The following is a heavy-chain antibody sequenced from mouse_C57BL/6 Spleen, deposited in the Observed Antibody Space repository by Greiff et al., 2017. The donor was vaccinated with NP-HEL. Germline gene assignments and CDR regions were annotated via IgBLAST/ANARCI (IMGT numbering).Heavy chain of an antibody. V-gene: IGHV1-61*01. J-gene: IGHJ1*03. CDR2: IYPSDSET. CDR3: ARGGYDYDRYFDV. CDR1: GYTFTSYW. D-gene: IGHD2-4*01. Sequence: QVQLQQPGAELVRPGSSVKLSCKASGYTFTSYWMDWVKQRPGQGLEWIGNIYPSDSETHYNQKFKDKATLTVDKSSSTAYMQLSSLTSEDSAVYYCARGGYDYDRYFDVWGTGTTVTVSS.